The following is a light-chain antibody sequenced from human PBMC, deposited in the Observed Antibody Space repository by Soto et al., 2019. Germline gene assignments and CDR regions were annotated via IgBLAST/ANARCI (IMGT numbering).Light chain of an antibody. Sequence: EIVMTQSPAALSVSLGERVSLTCRASQAVSSYLAWYQQKPGQAPRLLISDASTRATDIPDRFSGSGSGTDITLTISSLQSSDLAVYYCLQYRTWPPLYTFGQGTKLEIK. CDR1: QAVSSY. V-gene: IGKV3-15*01. CDR3: LQYRTWPPLYT. J-gene: IGKJ2*01. CDR2: DAS.